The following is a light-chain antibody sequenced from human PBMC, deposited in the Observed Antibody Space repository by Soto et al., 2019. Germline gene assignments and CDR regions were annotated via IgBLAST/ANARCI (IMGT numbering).Light chain of an antibody. CDR1: QSISTSY. Sequence: EILLMQSPGTLSLYPGEGATLSCRASQSISTSYLAWYQQKPGQAPRLLIHGASNRATDIPDRFSGAGSGTDFTLTISRLEPEDLAVYYCHFYRSLPRTFGQGTRVEVK. J-gene: IGKJ1*01. CDR2: GAS. V-gene: IGKV3-20*01. CDR3: HFYRSLPRT.